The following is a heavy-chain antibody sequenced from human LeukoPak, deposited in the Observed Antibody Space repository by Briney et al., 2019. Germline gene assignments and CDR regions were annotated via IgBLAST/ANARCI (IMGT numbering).Heavy chain of an antibody. CDR3: ARHLPPRDGNWFDP. Sequence: GESPKTSLKGPGYSLTSYWIGWEPPMPGKGVEWGGIIYPGDSDTRYSPSLQGQITISADKSISTAYLQWSSLKASDTAMYYCARHLPPRDGNWFDPWGQGALVTVSS. CDR1: GYSLTSYW. V-gene: IGHV5-51*01. CDR2: IYPGDSDT. J-gene: IGHJ5*02. D-gene: IGHD4-17*01.